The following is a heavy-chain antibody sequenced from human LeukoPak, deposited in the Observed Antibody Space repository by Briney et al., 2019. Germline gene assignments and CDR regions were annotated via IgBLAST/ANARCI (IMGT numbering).Heavy chain of an antibody. CDR3: ARGSVVVPAAIVHY. Sequence: ASVKVSCKASGYTFTVYYMHWVRQAPGQGLEWMGWINPNSGGTNYAQKFQGRVTMTRDTSISTAYMELSRLRSDDTAVYYCARGSVVVPAAIVHYWGQGTLVTVSS. V-gene: IGHV1-2*02. CDR1: GYTFTVYY. D-gene: IGHD2-2*02. CDR2: INPNSGGT. J-gene: IGHJ4*02.